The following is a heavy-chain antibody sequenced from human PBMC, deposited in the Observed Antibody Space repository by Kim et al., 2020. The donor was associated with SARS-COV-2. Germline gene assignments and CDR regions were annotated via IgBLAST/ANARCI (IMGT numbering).Heavy chain of an antibody. Sequence: ASVKVSCKASGYIFTSYAMQWVRQAPGQRLEWMGWINTGYGNTKYSQKFQGRVTITRDTSASAVSLEVSSLRSEDTAVYYCARINMAAGGSTAYYAMDVWGQGTTVTVSS. V-gene: IGHV1-3*04. D-gene: IGHD6-13*01. CDR1: GYIFTSYA. CDR2: INTGYGNT. J-gene: IGHJ6*02. CDR3: ARINMAAGGSTAYYAMDV.